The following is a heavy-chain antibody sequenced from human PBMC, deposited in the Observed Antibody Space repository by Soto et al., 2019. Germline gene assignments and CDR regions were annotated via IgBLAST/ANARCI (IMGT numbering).Heavy chain of an antibody. D-gene: IGHD6-6*01. CDR2: ITYDGFTQ. CDR3: GRGPFSSSYIDY. J-gene: IGHJ4*02. V-gene: IGHV3-30*03. Sequence: GGSLRLSCAASGFTFSNDAMHWVRQAPGKGLEWVAVITYDGFTQNYADSVRGRFTVSRDNSKSTLSLQMNSLRPDGTAVYYCGRGPFSSSYIDYWGQGTLVTVSS. CDR1: GFTFSNDA.